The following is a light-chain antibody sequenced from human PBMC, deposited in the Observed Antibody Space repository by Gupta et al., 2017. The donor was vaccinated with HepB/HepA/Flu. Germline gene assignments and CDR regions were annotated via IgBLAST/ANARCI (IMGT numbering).Light chain of an antibody. Sequence: EIVLTQSPALLSLSPGERATLSCRASQSVSSYLAWYQQKPGQAPRLLINDASNRATGIPARFSGSGSGTDFTLTISSLVPEDVAVYYCQQRSNWPLMCSFGQGTKLEIK. V-gene: IGKV3-11*01. CDR1: QSVSSY. CDR3: QQRSNWPLMCS. J-gene: IGKJ2*04. CDR2: DAS.